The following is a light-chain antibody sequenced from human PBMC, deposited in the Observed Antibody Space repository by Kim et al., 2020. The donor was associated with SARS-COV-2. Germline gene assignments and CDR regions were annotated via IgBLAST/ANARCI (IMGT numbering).Light chain of an antibody. J-gene: IGKJ2*01. V-gene: IGKV3-20*01. CDR2: GAS. Sequence: LCPGERATLSCRASQSVSSSYLAWYQQKPGQAPRLLIYGASSRATGIPDRFSGSGSGTDFTLTISRLEPEDFALYYCQQYGSSLYTFGQGTKLEIK. CDR1: QSVSSSY. CDR3: QQYGSSLYT.